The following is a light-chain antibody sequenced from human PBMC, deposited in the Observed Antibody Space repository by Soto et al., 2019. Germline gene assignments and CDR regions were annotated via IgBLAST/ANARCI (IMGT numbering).Light chain of an antibody. CDR3: QSYDRSLSAYV. CDR1: SSNIGAGYN. V-gene: IGLV1-40*01. CDR2: DNT. J-gene: IGLJ1*01. Sequence: QSVLTQPPSVSGAPGQRIIISCTGSSSNIGAGYNVHWYQQLPGTAPKLLIYDNTNRPSGVPDRFSGSKSGTSASLAITGLLADDEADYYCQSYDRSLSAYVFGTGTKLTVL.